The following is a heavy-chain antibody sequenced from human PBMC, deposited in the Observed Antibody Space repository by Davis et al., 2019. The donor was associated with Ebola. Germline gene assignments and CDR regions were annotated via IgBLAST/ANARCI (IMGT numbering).Heavy chain of an antibody. CDR1: GGTFSNFV. V-gene: IGHV1-69*13. CDR2: IIPIFGSA. CDR3: AIRLADYDF. Sequence: AASVKVSCKASGGTFSNFVISWMRQAPGQGLEWMGGIIPIFGSANYAQNFLGRLTITADGSTSTAYMELSRLRSDDSAVYYCAIRLADYDFWGQGTLLTVSS. D-gene: IGHD3-9*01. J-gene: IGHJ4*02.